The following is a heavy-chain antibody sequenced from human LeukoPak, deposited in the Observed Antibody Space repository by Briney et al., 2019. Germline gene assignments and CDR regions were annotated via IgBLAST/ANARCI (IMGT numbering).Heavy chain of an antibody. CDR2: INSDGSRT. CDR3: ARDVQAGPGY. D-gene: IGHD6-19*01. J-gene: IGHJ4*02. V-gene: IGHV3-74*01. CDR1: GFTFSNYW. Sequence: GGSLRLSCAASGFTFSNYWMHWVRQGPGKGLVWVSRINSDGSRTTYADSVKGRFTISRDNAKNTLHLQMNSLRAEDTAVYYCARDVQAGPGYWGQGTLVTVSS.